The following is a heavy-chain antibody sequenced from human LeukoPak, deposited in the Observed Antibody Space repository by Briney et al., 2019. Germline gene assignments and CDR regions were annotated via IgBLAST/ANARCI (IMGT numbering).Heavy chain of an antibody. D-gene: IGHD2-15*01. CDR2: IRGSGGST. J-gene: IGHJ2*01. CDR3: ARDLRWSHYWYFDL. V-gene: IGHV3-23*01. CDR1: GFTFSSYA. Sequence: GGSLGLSCAASGFTFSSYAMSWVRQAPGKGLEWVSAIRGSGGSTYYADSVKGRFTISRDNSKNTLYLQMNSLRAEDTAVYYCARDLRWSHYWYFDLWGRGTLVTVSS.